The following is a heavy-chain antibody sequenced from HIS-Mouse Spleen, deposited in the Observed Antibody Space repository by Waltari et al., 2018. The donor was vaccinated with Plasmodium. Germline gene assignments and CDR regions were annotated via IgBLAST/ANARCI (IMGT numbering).Heavy chain of an antibody. CDR1: GLSFSSYW. J-gene: IGHJ2*01. D-gene: IGHD6-13*01. Sequence: ELQLVDSGGGFVQAGGSLRLSCASSGLSFSSYWMSWVSQAQGKGLEWVANIKKDGSEKYYVDSVKGRFTISRDNAKNSLYLQMNSLRAEDTAVYYCASSWYWYFDLWGRGTLVTVSS. V-gene: IGHV3-7*01. CDR3: ASSWYWYFDL. CDR2: IKKDGSEK.